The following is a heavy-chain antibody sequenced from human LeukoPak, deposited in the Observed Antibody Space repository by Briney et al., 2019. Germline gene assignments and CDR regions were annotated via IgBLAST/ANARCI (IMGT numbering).Heavy chain of an antibody. CDR3: ARDRAVYSDSRGYYPDAFDI. Sequence: GGSLRLSCAASGFTFSSYNMNWVRQAPGKGLEWVSSISSRSNYIYLADSLKGRFTISRDNAKNSLYLQMNSLRAEDTAMYYCARDRAVYSDSRGYYPDAFDIWGLGTMVTVSS. CDR1: GFTFSSYN. V-gene: IGHV3-21*01. J-gene: IGHJ3*02. D-gene: IGHD3-22*01. CDR2: ISSRSNYI.